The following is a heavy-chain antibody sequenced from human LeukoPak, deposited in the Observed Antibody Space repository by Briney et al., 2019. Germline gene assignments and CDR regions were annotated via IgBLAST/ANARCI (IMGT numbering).Heavy chain of an antibody. J-gene: IGHJ4*02. D-gene: IGHD6-13*01. CDR1: GDSISTSKSY. CDR3: ARGVIAAGGNDFDY. CDR2: IYYTGNT. V-gene: IGHV4-39*07. Sequence: SDTLSLTCTVSGDSISTSKSYWGWIRQPPLKGLEWIGSIYYTGNTYYNASLKSRVTMSVDTSKNQLSLKVISVTAADTAVYYCARGVIAAGGNDFDYWGQGTLVTVSS.